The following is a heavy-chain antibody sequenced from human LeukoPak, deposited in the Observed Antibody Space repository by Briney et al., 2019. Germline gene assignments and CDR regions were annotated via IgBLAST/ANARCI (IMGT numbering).Heavy chain of an antibody. CDR1: GFTFNNAR. D-gene: IGHD6-13*01. CDR3: VTELAYTSSWRGYSQH. V-gene: IGHV3-15*01. Sequence: GGSLRLSCAASGFTFNNARMSWVRQAPGKGLEWVGRIKSKTDGGTTDYAAPVTGRFIISRDDSKNTVYLQMNSLKTDDTAVFYCVTELAYTSSWRGYSQHWGQGTLVTVSS. CDR2: IKSKTDGGTT. J-gene: IGHJ1*01.